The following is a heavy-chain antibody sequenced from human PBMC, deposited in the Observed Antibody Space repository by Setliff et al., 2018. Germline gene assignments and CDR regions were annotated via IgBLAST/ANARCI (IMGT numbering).Heavy chain of an antibody. D-gene: IGHD2-15*01. J-gene: IGHJ4*02. CDR2: INSDGSST. V-gene: IGHV3-74*01. CDR1: GFTFSSYW. Sequence: PGGSLRLSCAASGFTFSSYWMHWVRQAPGKGLVWVSRINSDGSSTYYADSVKGRFTISRDNSKNTVYLEMNSLRAEDTAVYYCAKRGPYCSGGTCHYYFDYWGQGTLVTVSS. CDR3: AKRGPYCSGGTCHYYFDY.